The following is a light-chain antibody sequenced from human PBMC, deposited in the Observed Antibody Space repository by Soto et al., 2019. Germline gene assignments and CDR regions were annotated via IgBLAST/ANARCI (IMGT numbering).Light chain of an antibody. CDR1: QSINNN. CDR3: QQYTDWPLT. CDR2: GAS. Sequence: EIVMTQSPATLSVSPGERATLSCRASQSINNNLAWYQQKRGQGPRLLIYGASSRATGTPARFSGSGSGTGFTLTISILQSEDFAIYYCQQYTDWPLTFGGGTKVEIK. J-gene: IGKJ4*01. V-gene: IGKV3-15*01.